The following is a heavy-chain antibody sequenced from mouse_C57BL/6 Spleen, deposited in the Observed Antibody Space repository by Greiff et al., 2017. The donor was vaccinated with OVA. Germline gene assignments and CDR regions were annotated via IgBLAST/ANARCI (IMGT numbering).Heavy chain of an antibody. CDR1: GYTFTSYW. CDR2: IHPNSGST. D-gene: IGHD2-1*01. V-gene: IGHV1-64*01. CDR3: AREDGNYGRYFDV. Sequence: QVQLQQPGAELVKPGASVTLSCKASGYTFTSYWMHWVKQRPGPGLAWIGMIHPNSGSTNYNDKFKSKATLTVDKSSSTAYMQLSSLTSGDSADYYCAREDGNYGRYFDVWGTGTTVTVSS. J-gene: IGHJ1*03.